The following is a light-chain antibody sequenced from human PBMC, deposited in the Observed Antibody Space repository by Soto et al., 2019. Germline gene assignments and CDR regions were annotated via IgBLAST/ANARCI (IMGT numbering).Light chain of an antibody. Sequence: EIVLTQSPGTLSLSPGERATLSCRASQSVSSYLAWYQQKPGQAPRLLIYDASNRATGIPARFSGSGSGTDFTLTISSLEPEDFAVYYGQQRSNWPPRITFGQGTRLEIK. V-gene: IGKV3-11*01. CDR2: DAS. CDR1: QSVSSY. CDR3: QQRSNWPPRIT. J-gene: IGKJ5*01.